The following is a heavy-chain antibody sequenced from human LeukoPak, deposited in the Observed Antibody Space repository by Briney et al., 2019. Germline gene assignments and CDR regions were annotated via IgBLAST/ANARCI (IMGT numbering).Heavy chain of an antibody. CDR3: ARDGAARGSGSFGD. Sequence: GGSLRLSCAASGFSFSDYWMSWVRQAPGKGLEWVANMNQDGSEKHYVDSVKGRFTISRDNAKNSLYLEVNGLRAEDTAVYYCARDGAARGSGSFGDWGQGTLLTVSS. CDR2: MNQDGSEK. CDR1: GFSFSDYW. V-gene: IGHV3-7*01. D-gene: IGHD3-10*01. J-gene: IGHJ4*02.